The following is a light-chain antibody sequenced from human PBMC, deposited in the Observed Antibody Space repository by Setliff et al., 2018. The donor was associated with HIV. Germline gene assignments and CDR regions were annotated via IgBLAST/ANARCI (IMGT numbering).Light chain of an antibody. CDR3: CSYAGSSTTYV. CDR2: EVS. J-gene: IGLJ1*01. V-gene: IGLV2-23*02. Sequence: QSALAQPASVSGSPGQSITISCTGTSSDIGSWNFVSWYQQYPDKAPKTMIYEVSKRPSGVSNRFSGSKSGNTASLTISGLQAEDEADYYCCSYAGSSTTYVFGTGTKVTVL. CDR1: SSDIGSWNF.